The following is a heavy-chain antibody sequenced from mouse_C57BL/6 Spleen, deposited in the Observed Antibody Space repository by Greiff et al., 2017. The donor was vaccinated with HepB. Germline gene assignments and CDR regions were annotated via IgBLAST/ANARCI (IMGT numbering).Heavy chain of an antibody. CDR3: ARDRTTVVANYAMDY. D-gene: IGHD1-1*01. J-gene: IGHJ4*01. CDR1: GFTFSSYA. CDR2: ISDGGSYT. V-gene: IGHV5-4*01. Sequence: EVQRVESGGGLVKPGGSLKLSCAASGFTFSSYAMSWVRQTPEKRLEWVATISDGGSYTYYPDNVKGRFTISRDNAKNNLYLQMSHLKSEDTAMYYCARDRTTVVANYAMDYWGQGTSVTVSS.